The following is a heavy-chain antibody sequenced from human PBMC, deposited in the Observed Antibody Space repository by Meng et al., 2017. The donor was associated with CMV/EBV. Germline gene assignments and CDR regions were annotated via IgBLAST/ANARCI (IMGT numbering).Heavy chain of an antibody. D-gene: IGHD3-22*01. V-gene: IGHV3-23*01. CDR1: ASTFSSYA. CDR3: AKDVSSGYYHPYFDY. CDR2: ISGSGGST. J-gene: IGHJ4*02. Sequence: SASTFSSYAMIWVRPAPGKGLEWVSAISGSGGSTYYADSVKGRFTISRDNSKNTLYLQMNSLRAEDTAVYYCAKDVSSGYYHPYFDYWGQGTLVTVSS.